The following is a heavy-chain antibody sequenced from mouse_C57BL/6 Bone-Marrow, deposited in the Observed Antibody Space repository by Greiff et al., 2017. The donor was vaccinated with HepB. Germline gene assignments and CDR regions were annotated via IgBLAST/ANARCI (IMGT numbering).Heavy chain of an antibody. CDR1: GFTFSSYA. V-gene: IGHV5-4*01. CDR2: ISDGGSYT. D-gene: IGHD1-1*01. J-gene: IGHJ1*03. Sequence: EVQLVESGGGLVKPGGSLKLSCAASGFTFSSYAMSWVRQTPEKRLEWVATISDGGSYTYYPDNVKGRFTISRDNAKNNLYLQMSHLKSEDTAMYYCASLITTVVEGYFDVWGTGTTVTVSS. CDR3: ASLITTVVEGYFDV.